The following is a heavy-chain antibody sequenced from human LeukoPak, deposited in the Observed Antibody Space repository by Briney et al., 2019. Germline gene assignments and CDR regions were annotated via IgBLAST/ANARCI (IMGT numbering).Heavy chain of an antibody. CDR1: GFTFTIFG. CDR3: ARGHYDFWSGYCFDD. V-gene: IGHV3-48*01. CDR2: IDARSGIT. J-gene: IGHJ4*02. D-gene: IGHD3-3*01. Sequence: GGSLRLSCAASGFTFTIFGLNWVRQAPGKGPEWVSYIDARSGITYYADSVQGRFTLSRDNARESVFLQMDSLRVDDTAVYYCARGHYDFWSGYCFDDWGQGTLVTVSS.